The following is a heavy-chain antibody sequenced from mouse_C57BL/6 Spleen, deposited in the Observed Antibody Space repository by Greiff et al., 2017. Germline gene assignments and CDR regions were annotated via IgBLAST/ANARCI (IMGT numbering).Heavy chain of an antibody. CDR3: AIPYYYDYDEGTWFAY. D-gene: IGHD2-4*01. J-gene: IGHJ3*01. V-gene: IGHV1-74*01. Sequence: VQLQQPGAELVKPGASVKVSCKASGYTFTSYWMHWVKQRPGQGLEWIGRIHPSDSDTNYNQKFKGKATLTVDKYSSTAYMQLSSLTSEDSAVYYCAIPYYYDYDEGTWFAYWGQGTLVTVSA. CDR2: IHPSDSDT. CDR1: GYTFTSYW.